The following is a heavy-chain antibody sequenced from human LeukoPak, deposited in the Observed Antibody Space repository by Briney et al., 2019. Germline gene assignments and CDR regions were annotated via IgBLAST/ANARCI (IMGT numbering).Heavy chain of an antibody. V-gene: IGHV4-39*01. CDR1: GGSISSSSYY. Sequence: SETLSLTCTVSGGSISSSSYYWGWIRQPPGKGLEWIGSIYYSGSTYYNPSLKSRVTISVDTSKNQFSLKLSSVTAADTAVYYCARTAAIGRGRFDYWGQGTLVTVSS. CDR2: IYYSGST. D-gene: IGHD2-2*01. J-gene: IGHJ4*02. CDR3: ARTAAIGRGRFDY.